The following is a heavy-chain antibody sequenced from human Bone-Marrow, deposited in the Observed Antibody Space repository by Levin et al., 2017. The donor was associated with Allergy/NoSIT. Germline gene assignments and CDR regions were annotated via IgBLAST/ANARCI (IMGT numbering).Heavy chain of an antibody. CDR2: IGTAGDT. CDR1: GFTFSSYD. J-gene: IGHJ6*02. CDR3: ARGGPLNRNCSSTSCYADYYYYGMDV. D-gene: IGHD2-2*01. V-gene: IGHV3-13*01. Sequence: GGSLRLSCAASGFTFSSYDMHWVRQATGKGLEWVSAIGTAGDTYYPGSVKGRFTISRENAKNSLYLQMNSLRAGDTAVYYCARGGPLNRNCSSTSCYADYYYYGMDVWGQGTTVTVSS.